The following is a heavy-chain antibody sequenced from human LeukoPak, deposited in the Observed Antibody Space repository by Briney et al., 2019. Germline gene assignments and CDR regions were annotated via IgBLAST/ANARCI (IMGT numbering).Heavy chain of an antibody. CDR1: GGSVSNSNYY. V-gene: IGHV4-61*01. J-gene: IGHJ3*02. CDR2: IYYTGST. CDR3: ARTNAFDI. Sequence: SETLSLTCTVSGGSVSNSNYYWSWIRQPPGKGLEWIAYIYYTGSTGYNPSLKSRVTISIDTSKNQFSLKLTSVTAADTAVYYCARTNAFDIWGQGTVVTVSS.